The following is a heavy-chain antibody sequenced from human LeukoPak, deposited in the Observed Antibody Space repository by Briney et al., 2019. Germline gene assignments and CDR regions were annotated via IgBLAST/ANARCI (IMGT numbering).Heavy chain of an antibody. Sequence: SETLSLTCTVSGGSISSGGYYWSWIRQPPGKGLEWIGYIYHSGSTYYNPSLKSRVTISVDTSKNQFSLKLSSVTAADTAVYYCARVGIVVVPAAISAFDYWGQGTLVTVSS. D-gene: IGHD2-2*02. CDR1: GGSISSGGYY. V-gene: IGHV4-30-2*05. J-gene: IGHJ4*02. CDR2: IYHSGST. CDR3: ARVGIVVVPAAISAFDY.